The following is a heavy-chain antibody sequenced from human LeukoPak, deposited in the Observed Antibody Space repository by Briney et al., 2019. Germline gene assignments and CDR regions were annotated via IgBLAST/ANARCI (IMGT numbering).Heavy chain of an antibody. V-gene: IGHV1-2*02. CDR1: GYTFTGYY. Sequence: ASVKVSCKASGYTFTGYYMYWIRQAPGQGHDWMRWINPNGGGTNYAQKFQSRVTMTRDTSISTGYMEQSRLRSNDTAVDYCTSNRVADAYDIWCEAIMVTV. CDR3: TSNRVADAYDI. J-gene: IGHJ3*02. CDR2: INPNGGGT.